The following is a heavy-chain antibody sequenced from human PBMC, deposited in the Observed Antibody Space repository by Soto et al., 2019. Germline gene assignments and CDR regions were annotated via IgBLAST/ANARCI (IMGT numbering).Heavy chain of an antibody. CDR2: IYPGDSDT. Sequence: GESLKISCKGSGYSFTSYWIGWVRQMPGKGLECMGIIYPGDSDTRYSPSFQGQVTISSDKSISTAYLQWSSLKASDTAMYYCARSSAAGKYYYGMDVWGQGTTVTVSS. D-gene: IGHD6-13*01. CDR3: ARSSAAGKYYYGMDV. V-gene: IGHV5-51*01. J-gene: IGHJ6*02. CDR1: GYSFTSYW.